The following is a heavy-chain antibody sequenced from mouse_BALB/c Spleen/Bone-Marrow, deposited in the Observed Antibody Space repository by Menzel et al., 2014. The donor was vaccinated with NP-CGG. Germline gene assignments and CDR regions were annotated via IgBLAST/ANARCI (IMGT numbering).Heavy chain of an antibody. Sequence: VQVVESGPGLVAPSQSLSITCTVSGFSLTTYGLHWVRQPPGKGLEWLVVIWSDGNTTYNSALKSRLSISKDNSKSQVFLKMNSLQTDDTAMYYCARNPYGNYAMDYWGQGTSVTVSS. V-gene: IGHV2-6*02. CDR2: IWSDGNT. J-gene: IGHJ4*01. D-gene: IGHD2-10*02. CDR1: GFSLTTYG. CDR3: ARNPYGNYAMDY.